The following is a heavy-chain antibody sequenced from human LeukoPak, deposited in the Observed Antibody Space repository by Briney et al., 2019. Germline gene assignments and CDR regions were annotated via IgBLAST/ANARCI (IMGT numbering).Heavy chain of an antibody. CDR3: AGGTYYYDSSGYYQYYFDY. V-gene: IGHV4-34*01. CDR1: GGAFSGYS. CDR2: LNDSGST. Sequence: SETLSLTCAVYGGAFSGYSWSWIRQPPGKGLEWIGELNDSGSTKYNPSLKSRVTISVDTSKNQFSLKMTSLTAADTAVYYCAGGTYYYDSSGYYQYYFDYWGQGTLVTVSS. J-gene: IGHJ4*02. D-gene: IGHD3-22*01.